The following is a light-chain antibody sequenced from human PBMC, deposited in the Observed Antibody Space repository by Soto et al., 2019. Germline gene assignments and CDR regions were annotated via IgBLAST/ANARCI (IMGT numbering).Light chain of an antibody. V-gene: IGLV2-14*03. CDR2: DVA. CDR3: VSYTSSSTYV. CDR1: SSDVGGSNF. Sequence: ALTQPASVSDSPGESITISCTGTSSDVGGSNFVAWYQQHPGKPPKLIIYDVANRPSGVSNRFSGSKSGSTASLIISRLQTEDEADYYCVSYTSSSTYVFGTGTKVTV. J-gene: IGLJ1*01.